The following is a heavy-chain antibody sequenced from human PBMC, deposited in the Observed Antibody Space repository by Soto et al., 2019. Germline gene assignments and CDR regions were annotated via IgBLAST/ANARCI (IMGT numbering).Heavy chain of an antibody. CDR1: GYTFTHFY. J-gene: IGHJ4*02. Sequence: QVRLEQSGAEVKKPGDSVKVSCKASGYTFTHFYITWVRQAPGQGLEWMGAISPHNFNTNFAQKFQGRVTLTTDTSTNTAYMELRSLTSDDTAVYYCARDEGGYDILTGYYKAPPFDYWGQGGLVTVSS. D-gene: IGHD3-9*01. V-gene: IGHV1-18*01. CDR2: ISPHNFNT. CDR3: ARDEGGYDILTGYYKAPPFDY.